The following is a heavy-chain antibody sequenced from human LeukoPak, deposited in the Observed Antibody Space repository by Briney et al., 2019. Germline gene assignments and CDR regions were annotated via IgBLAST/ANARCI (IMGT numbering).Heavy chain of an antibody. CDR2: VSNYKGHT. V-gene: IGHV1-18*01. CDR1: GYSFTSYG. J-gene: IGHJ4*02. Sequence: ASVKVSCKASGYSFTSYGISWVRQAPGQGLEWMGWVSNYKGHTKYAQKFQDRASMTTDISTNTAYMELRSLRSDDTAVYYCARDGDYEDWWGQGTLVTVSS. CDR3: ARDGDYEDW. D-gene: IGHD4-17*01.